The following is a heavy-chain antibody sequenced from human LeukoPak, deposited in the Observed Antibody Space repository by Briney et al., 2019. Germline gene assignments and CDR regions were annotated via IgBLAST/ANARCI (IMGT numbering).Heavy chain of an antibody. CDR2: ITWNSDTI. Sequence: GGSLRLSCEASGFRFDQYAMHWVRQAPGKGLEWISGITWNSDTIGYVDSVKGRFTISRDNAKNSLYLQMNSLRAEDSAVYYCAREGGVWQWLAYVDYWGQGALVTVSS. CDR1: GFRFDQYA. J-gene: IGHJ4*02. D-gene: IGHD6-19*01. CDR3: AREGGVWQWLAYVDY. V-gene: IGHV3-9*01.